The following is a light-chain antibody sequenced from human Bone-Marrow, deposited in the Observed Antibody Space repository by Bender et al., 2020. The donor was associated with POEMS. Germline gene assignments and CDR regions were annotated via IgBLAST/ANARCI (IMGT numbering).Light chain of an antibody. V-gene: IGLV2-14*01. CDR3: CSYAGSDIFVV. CDR2: DVT. Sequence: QSALTQPASVSGSPGQSITISCTGTTSDVGTYNYVSWYQQHPGKAPKLIIYDVTNRPSGVSNRFSGSKSGNTASLTISGLQAEDEADYYCCSYAGSDIFVVFGGGTKLSVL. CDR1: TSDVGTYNY. J-gene: IGLJ2*01.